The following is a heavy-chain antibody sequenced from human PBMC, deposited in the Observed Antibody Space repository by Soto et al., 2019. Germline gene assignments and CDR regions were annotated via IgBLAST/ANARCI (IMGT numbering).Heavy chain of an antibody. D-gene: IGHD3-10*01. Sequence: TLSLPCTVSGXSISTGAYYWSWLRQHPVKGLEWIGHIFYSGNTHYSPSLESRVTISVDTSKKQFSIKLTSVTVADTAVYYCAREGRSAAPQAGFDLWGQGTLVTVSS. CDR3: AREGRSAAPQAGFDL. J-gene: IGHJ4*02. CDR2: IFYSGNT. CDR1: GXSISTGAYY. V-gene: IGHV4-31*03.